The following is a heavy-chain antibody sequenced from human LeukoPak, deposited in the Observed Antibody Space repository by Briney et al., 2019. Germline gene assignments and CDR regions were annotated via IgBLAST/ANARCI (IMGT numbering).Heavy chain of an antibody. Sequence: GASVKVSCKASGGTFSSYAISWVRQAPGQGLEWMGGIIPIFGTANYAQKFQGRVTITADESTSTAYMELSSLRSEDTAVYYCARYVALRFLYWFDPWGQGTLVTVSS. V-gene: IGHV1-69*13. CDR3: ARYVALRFLYWFDP. CDR1: GGTFSSYA. CDR2: IIPIFGTA. J-gene: IGHJ5*02. D-gene: IGHD3-3*01.